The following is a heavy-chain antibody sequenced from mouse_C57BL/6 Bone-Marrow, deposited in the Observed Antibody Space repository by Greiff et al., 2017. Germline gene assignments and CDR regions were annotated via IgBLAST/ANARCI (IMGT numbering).Heavy chain of an antibody. CDR3: ATWYYGDY. J-gene: IGHJ2*01. CDR2: IDPENGDT. V-gene: IGHV14-4*01. CDR1: GFNIKDDY. Sequence: EVQLVESGAELVRPGASVKLSCTASGFNIKDDYMHWVKQRPEQGLEWIGWIDPENGDTEYASKFQGKATITADTSSNTAYLQLSSLTSEDTAVYYCATWYYGDYWGQGTTLTVSS.